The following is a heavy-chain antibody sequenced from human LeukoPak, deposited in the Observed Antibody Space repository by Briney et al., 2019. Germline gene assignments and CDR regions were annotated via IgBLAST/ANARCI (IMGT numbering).Heavy chain of an antibody. CDR3: ARALHDYGDS. V-gene: IGHV1-69*04. CDR1: GGTFSSYA. J-gene: IGHJ4*02. CDR2: IIPILGIA. Sequence: AASVKVSCEASGGTFSSYAISWVRQAPGQGLEWMGRIIPILGIANYAQKFQGRVTITADKSTSTAYMELSSLRSEDTAVYYCARALHDYGDSWGQGTLVTVSS.